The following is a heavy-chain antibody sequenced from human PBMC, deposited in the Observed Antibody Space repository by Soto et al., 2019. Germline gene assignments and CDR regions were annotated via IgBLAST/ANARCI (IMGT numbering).Heavy chain of an antibody. CDR3: ARTHNWNYYYYYGMDV. D-gene: IGHD1-20*01. CDR2: INHSGST. Sequence: PSETLSLTCAVYGGSFSGYYWSWIHQPPGKGLEWIGEINHSGSTNYNPSLKSRVTISVDTSKNQFSLKLSSVTAADTAVYYCARTHNWNYYYYYGMDVWGQGTTVTVSS. V-gene: IGHV4-34*01. J-gene: IGHJ6*02. CDR1: GGSFSGYY.